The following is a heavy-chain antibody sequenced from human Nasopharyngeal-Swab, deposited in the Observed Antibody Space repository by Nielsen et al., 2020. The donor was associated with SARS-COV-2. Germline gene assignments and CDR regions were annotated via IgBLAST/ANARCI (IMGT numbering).Heavy chain of an antibody. J-gene: IGHJ6*02. Sequence: SETLSLTCAVYGGSFNGYYWSWIRQSPGKGLECIGEINHSGSTNYNPSLKRRVTISVDTSKTQFSLKLSSVTAADTAVYYCARGSTMNGYYGMDVWGQGTTVTVSS. CDR2: INHSGST. CDR3: ARGSTMNGYYGMDV. V-gene: IGHV4-34*01. D-gene: IGHD3-22*01. CDR1: GGSFNGYY.